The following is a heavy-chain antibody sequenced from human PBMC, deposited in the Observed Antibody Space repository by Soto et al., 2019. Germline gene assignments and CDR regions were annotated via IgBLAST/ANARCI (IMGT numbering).Heavy chain of an antibody. J-gene: IGHJ6*02. V-gene: IGHV4-34*01. CDR1: GGSLSNYY. CDR3: ARVYSYGFNLSGPEAGFWGMDV. CDR2: INHSGST. D-gene: IGHD5-18*01. Sequence: LSLTCAVYGGSLSNYYWSWIRQPPGKGLEWSGEINHSGSTNYNPSLKSRVTISVDTSKNQFSLKLSSVTAADTAVYYCARVYSYGFNLSGPEAGFWGMDVWGQGTTVTVSS.